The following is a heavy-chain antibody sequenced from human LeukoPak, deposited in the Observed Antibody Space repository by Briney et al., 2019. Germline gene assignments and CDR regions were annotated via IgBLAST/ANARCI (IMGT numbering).Heavy chain of an antibody. CDR1: GFTFSSYG. V-gene: IGHV3-30*18. CDR2: ISYDGSNK. Sequence: PGGSLRLSCAASGFTFSSYGMHWVRQAPGKGLEWVAVISYDGSNKYYADSVKGRFTISRDNSKNTLYLQMNSLRAEDTAVYYCAKGRARLGAFDIWGQGTMVTVSS. J-gene: IGHJ3*02. D-gene: IGHD5-24*01. CDR3: AKGRARLGAFDI.